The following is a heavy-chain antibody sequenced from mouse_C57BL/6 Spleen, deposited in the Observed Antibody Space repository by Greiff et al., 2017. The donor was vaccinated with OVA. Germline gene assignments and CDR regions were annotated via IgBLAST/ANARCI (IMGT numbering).Heavy chain of an antibody. CDR1: GYTFTSYG. D-gene: IGHD1-1*01. CDR3: ARSQFITTRDFDV. Sequence: QVQLQQSGAELARPGASVKLSCKASGYTFTSYGISWVKQRTGQGLEWIGEIYPRSGNTYYNEKFKGKATLTADKSSSTAYMELRSLTSEDSAVYFCARSQFITTRDFDVWGTGTTVTVSS. J-gene: IGHJ1*03. V-gene: IGHV1-81*01. CDR2: IYPRSGNT.